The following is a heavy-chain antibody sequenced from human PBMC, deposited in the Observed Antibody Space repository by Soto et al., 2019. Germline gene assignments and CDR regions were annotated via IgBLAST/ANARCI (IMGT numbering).Heavy chain of an antibody. CDR3: AKESMPEHYGDTLFDY. D-gene: IGHD4-17*01. CDR2: FSAGGRA. V-gene: IGHV3-23*01. Sequence: EVQLLESGGGLVQPGGSLRLSCEASGFSFSNYALSWVRHSPGKGLEWVSTFSAGGRAYYADSVKGRFTIAKDTSKNTLHLQASSLRAEDTAVYYCAKESMPEHYGDTLFDYWGQGTRVTVSS. CDR1: GFSFSNYA. J-gene: IGHJ4*02.